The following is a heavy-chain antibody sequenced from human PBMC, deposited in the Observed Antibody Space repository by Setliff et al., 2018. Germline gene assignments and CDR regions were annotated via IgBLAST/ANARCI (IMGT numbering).Heavy chain of an antibody. CDR3: ARVGSLAPLYYGNY. CDR1: GFRFTSFG. V-gene: IGHV1-2*06. Sequence: ASVKVSCKTSGFRFTSFGFSWVRQAPGQGLEWMGRFHPYSGHTNYAQNFQGRVTMTRDTSISTAYMELSRLRSDDTAVYYCARVGSLAPLYYGNYWGQGTLVTVSS. CDR2: FHPYSGHT. J-gene: IGHJ4*02. D-gene: IGHD3-10*01.